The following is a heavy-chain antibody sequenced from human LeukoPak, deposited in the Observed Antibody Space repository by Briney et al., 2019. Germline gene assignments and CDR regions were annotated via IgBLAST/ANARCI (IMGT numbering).Heavy chain of an antibody. CDR3: AREGPFTMVRGVMSY. Sequence: GGSLRLSCAPSGFSVSTNYMSWVRQAPGKGLEWVAVIWYDGSNKYYADSVKGRFTISRDNSKNTLYLQMNSLRAEDTAVYYCAREGPFTMVRGVMSYWGQGTLVTVSS. CDR2: IWYDGSNK. V-gene: IGHV3-33*08. CDR1: GFSVSTNY. D-gene: IGHD3-10*01. J-gene: IGHJ4*02.